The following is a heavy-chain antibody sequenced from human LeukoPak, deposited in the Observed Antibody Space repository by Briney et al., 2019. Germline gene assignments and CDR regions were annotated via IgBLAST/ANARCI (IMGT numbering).Heavy chain of an antibody. CDR2: IDYTGST. Sequence: RPSGTLSLTCTVSGGSITSYYWSWIPPPPGKGLEWIGNIDYTGSTNYNPSLKSRVTISVDTSKNQFSLKLSSVTAADTAVYYCARRGYFDVWGQGTTVTVSS. J-gene: IGHJ6*02. D-gene: IGHD2/OR15-2a*01. CDR3: ARRGYFDV. V-gene: IGHV4-59*08. CDR1: GGSITSYY.